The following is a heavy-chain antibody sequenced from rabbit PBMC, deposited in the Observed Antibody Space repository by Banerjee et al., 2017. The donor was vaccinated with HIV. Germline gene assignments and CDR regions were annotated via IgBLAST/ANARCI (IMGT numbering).Heavy chain of an antibody. Sequence: QQLKETGGGLVQPGGSLTLSCKASGFDFSSYYMSWVRQAPGKGLEWIGIIYAGKGSTDYASWVNGRFTISSDNAQNTVDLQMNSLTAADTATYFCARDPVNDDGYAPDLWGPGTLVTVS. J-gene: IGHJ4*01. CDR2: IYAGKGST. CDR3: ARDPVNDDGYAPDL. D-gene: IGHD6-1*01. V-gene: IGHV1S7*01. CDR1: GFDFSSYY.